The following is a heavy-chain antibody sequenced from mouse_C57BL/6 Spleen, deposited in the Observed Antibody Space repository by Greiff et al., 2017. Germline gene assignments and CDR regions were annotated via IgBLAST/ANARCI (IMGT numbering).Heavy chain of an antibody. CDR1: GFTFSDYY. CDR3: ARYYGSTLYYAMDY. CDR2: INYDGSST. V-gene: IGHV5-16*01. D-gene: IGHD1-1*01. J-gene: IGHJ4*01. Sequence: EVKLVESEGGLVQPGSSMKLSCTASGFTFSDYYMAWVRQVPEKGLEWVANINYDGSSTYYLDSLKSRFIISRDNAKNILYLQKSSLKSEDTATYYCARYYGSTLYYAMDYWGQGTSVTVSS.